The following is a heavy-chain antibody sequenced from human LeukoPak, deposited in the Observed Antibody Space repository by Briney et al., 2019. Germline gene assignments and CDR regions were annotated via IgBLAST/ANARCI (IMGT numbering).Heavy chain of an antibody. J-gene: IGHJ4*02. D-gene: IGHD3-3*01. CDR1: GFTFSSYG. V-gene: IGHV3-30*18. CDR3: AKPGSGYYSRGGFDY. Sequence: GRSLRLSCAASGFTFSSYGMHWVRQAPGKGLEWVAVISYDGSNKYYADSVKGRFTISRDNSKNTLYLQMNSLRAEDTAVYYCAKPGSGYYSRGGFDYWGQGTMVTVSS. CDR2: ISYDGSNK.